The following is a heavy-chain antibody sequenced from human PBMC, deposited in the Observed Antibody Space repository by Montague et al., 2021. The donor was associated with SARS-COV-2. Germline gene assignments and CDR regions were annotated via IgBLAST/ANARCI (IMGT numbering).Heavy chain of an antibody. CDR2: IYQSGSA. Sequence: TLSLTCVVSGGSVSSGYYSWSWIRQSPGKGLEWIGYIYQSGSAYYTPSLNSRVTISIDTSNNQFSLNLRSVTAADTGLYYCATGTRMYGMDLWGQGTTVTVSS. J-gene: IGHJ6*02. V-gene: IGHV4-30-2*06. D-gene: IGHD3-10*01. CDR3: ATGTRMYGMDL. CDR1: GGSVSSGYYS.